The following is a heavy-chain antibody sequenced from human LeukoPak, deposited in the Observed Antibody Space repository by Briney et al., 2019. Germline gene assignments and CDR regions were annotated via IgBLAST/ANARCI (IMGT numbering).Heavy chain of an antibody. V-gene: IGHV3-23*01. CDR3: ANFDSSSGGDY. Sequence: PGGSLRLSCAASGFTFSIYAMSWVRQAPAKGLEGVSAISGSGGSTYYADSVKGRFTISRDNSKYTLYLQMNSLRAEDTAVYYCANFDSSSGGDYWGQGTLVTVSS. CDR1: GFTFSIYA. J-gene: IGHJ4*02. CDR2: ISGSGGST. D-gene: IGHD6-6*01.